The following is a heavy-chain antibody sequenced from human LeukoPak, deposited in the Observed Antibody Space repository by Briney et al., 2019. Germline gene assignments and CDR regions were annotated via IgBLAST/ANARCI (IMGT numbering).Heavy chain of an antibody. CDR2: MYISGST. Sequence: SETLSLTCTVSGVSVTNYYWAWIRQPAGKGLEWIGRMYISGSTNYNPSLKSRVTISIDKTKNQFSLKLRSVTAADTAVYYCARDYLVGAPLDSWGQGTLVTVSP. V-gene: IGHV4-4*07. D-gene: IGHD1-26*01. J-gene: IGHJ4*02. CDR3: ARDYLVGAPLDS. CDR1: GVSVTNYY.